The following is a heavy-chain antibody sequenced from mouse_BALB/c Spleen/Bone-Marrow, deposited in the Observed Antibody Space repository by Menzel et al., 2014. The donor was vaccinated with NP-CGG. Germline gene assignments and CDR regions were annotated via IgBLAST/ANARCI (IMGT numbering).Heavy chain of an antibody. CDR3: ARYEYYAMDY. D-gene: IGHD2-3*01. Sequence: EVQLQQSGAELVKPGASVKLSCTASGFNIKDTYMHWVKQRPEQGLEWIGRIDPANGNTKYDPKFQGKATITADTSSNTPSLQSCTLTSVGTAVYYCARYEYYAMDYWGHRNSHTASS. V-gene: IGHV14-3*02. CDR1: GFNIKDTY. CDR2: IDPANGNT. J-gene: IGHJ4*01.